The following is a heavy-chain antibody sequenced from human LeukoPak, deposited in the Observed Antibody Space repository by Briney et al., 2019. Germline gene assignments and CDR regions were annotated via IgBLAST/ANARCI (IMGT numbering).Heavy chain of an antibody. CDR1: GGSFSGYY. V-gene: IGHV4-34*01. J-gene: IGHJ4*02. CDR3: ASRSNYDPGY. CDR2: INHSGST. D-gene: IGHD4-11*01. Sequence: SETLSLTCAVYGGSFSGYYWSWIRQRPGKGLEWIGEINHSGSTNYNPSLKSRVTISVDTSKNQFSLKLSSVTAADTAVYYCASRSNYDPGYWGQGTLVTVSS.